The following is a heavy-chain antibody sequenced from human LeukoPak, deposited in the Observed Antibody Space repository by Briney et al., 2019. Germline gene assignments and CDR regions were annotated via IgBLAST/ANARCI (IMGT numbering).Heavy chain of an antibody. V-gene: IGHV3-30*18. J-gene: IGHJ4*02. CDR3: AKVRMVSDEYYLDY. Sequence: GGSLRLSCAASGFTFSSYGMHWVRQAPDKGLEWVAVISYDGSNKYYADSVEGRFTISRDNSKNTLYLQMNSLRADDTAVYYCAKVRMVSDEYYLDYWGQGTLVTVSS. D-gene: IGHD3-10*01. CDR1: GFTFSSYG. CDR2: ISYDGSNK.